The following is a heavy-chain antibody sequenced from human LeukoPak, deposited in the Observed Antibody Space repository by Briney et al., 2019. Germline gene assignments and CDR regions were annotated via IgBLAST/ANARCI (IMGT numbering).Heavy chain of an antibody. Sequence: GGSLRLSCAASGFTFNTYSMNWVRQAPGKGLEWVSYITSSSSSIYYADSVKGRFTISRDNAKNSLCLQMNSLRAEDTAVYYCARDNMGFDYWGQGTLVTVYS. V-gene: IGHV3-48*01. CDR1: GFTFNTYS. D-gene: IGHD2/OR15-2a*01. CDR3: ARDNMGFDY. J-gene: IGHJ4*02. CDR2: ITSSSSSI.